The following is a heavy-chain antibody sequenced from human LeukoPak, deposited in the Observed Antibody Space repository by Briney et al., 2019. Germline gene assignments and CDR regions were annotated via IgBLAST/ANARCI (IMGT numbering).Heavy chain of an antibody. V-gene: IGHV4-61*01. CDR2: IYYSGSA. Sequence: KTSETLSLTCTVSGGSVSSGSYYWSWIRQPPGKGLEWIAYIYYSGSANYNPSLKSRVTISVDTSKNQFSLNLSSVTDADTAVYYCAMGVGGDDWKYYFDYWGQGTLVTVSS. CDR1: GGSVSSGSYY. D-gene: IGHD1-1*01. CDR3: AMGVGGDDWKYYFDY. J-gene: IGHJ4*02.